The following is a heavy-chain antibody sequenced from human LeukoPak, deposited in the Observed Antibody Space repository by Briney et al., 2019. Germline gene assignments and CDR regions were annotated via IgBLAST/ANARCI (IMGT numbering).Heavy chain of an antibody. Sequence: SETLSLTCTASGGSISSYYWSWIRQPAGKGLEWIGRVYTSGSTNYNPSLKSRVTMSLDTSKNQFSLKLTSVTAADTAVYYCARSNNWYSQFDYWGQGTLVTVSS. CDR1: GGSISSYY. CDR3: ARSNNWYSQFDY. V-gene: IGHV4-4*07. CDR2: VYTSGST. J-gene: IGHJ4*02. D-gene: IGHD6-13*01.